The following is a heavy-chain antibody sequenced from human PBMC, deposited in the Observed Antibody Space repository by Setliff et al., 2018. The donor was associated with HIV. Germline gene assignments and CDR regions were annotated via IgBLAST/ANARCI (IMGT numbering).Heavy chain of an antibody. CDR2: IYYSGTT. CDR3: AGRGGYNDWYFDY. V-gene: IGHV4-59*11. CDR1: GVSMSSHY. D-gene: IGHD5-12*01. Sequence: SETLSLTCNVSGVSMSSHYWSWIRQAPGQPPNKGLEWIGNIYYSGTTNYNPSLESRVTISIDTSKSQFSLKLTSVTTADTARYYCAGRGGYNDWYFDYWGQGALVTVSS. J-gene: IGHJ4*02.